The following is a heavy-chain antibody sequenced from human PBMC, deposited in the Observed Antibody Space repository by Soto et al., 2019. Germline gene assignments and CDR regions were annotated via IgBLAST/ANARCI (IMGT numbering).Heavy chain of an antibody. J-gene: IGHJ4*02. CDR3: ARDGPHPGIAVAGPGGLLDY. CDR2: ISNDGSNK. Sequence: GGSLRLSCAASGFTFSSYAMHWVRQAPGKGLEWVAVISNDGSNKYYADSVKGRFTISRDNSRNTVFLQMNSLRSEDTAVYYCARDGPHPGIAVAGPGGLLDYWGQGTLVTVSS. V-gene: IGHV3-30-3*01. D-gene: IGHD6-19*01. CDR1: GFTFSSYA.